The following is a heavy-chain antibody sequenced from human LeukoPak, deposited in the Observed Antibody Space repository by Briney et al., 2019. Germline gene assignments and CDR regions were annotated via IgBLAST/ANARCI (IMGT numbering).Heavy chain of an antibody. CDR2: ISGSGGST. D-gene: IGHD3-10*01. CDR3: AKDYYGSGSYYSGPLDY. J-gene: IGHJ4*02. V-gene: IGHV3-23*01. Sequence: GGSLRLSCAASGFTFSSYAMSWVRQAPGKGLEWVSAISGSGGSTYYAASVKGRFTISRDNSKNTLYLQMNSLRAEDTAVYYCAKDYYGSGSYYSGPLDYWGQGTLVTVSS. CDR1: GFTFSSYA.